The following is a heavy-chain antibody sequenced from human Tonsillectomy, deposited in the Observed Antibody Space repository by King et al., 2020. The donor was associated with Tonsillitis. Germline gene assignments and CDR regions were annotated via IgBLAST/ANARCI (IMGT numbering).Heavy chain of an antibody. CDR1: GDFLTSGGYF. D-gene: IGHD4-17*01. Sequence: QLQESGPGLVRPSQTLSLICSVSGDFLTSGGYFWSLIRQHPDKGLEGLGSIYHSGPTFHTPSLRSRLFMSVETSKNQFSLRLTSGTAADTAVYYCARNRDYGDYVDFWGQGTLVAVSS. CDR3: ARNRDYGDYVDF. J-gene: IGHJ4*02. CDR2: IYHSGPT. V-gene: IGHV4-31*03.